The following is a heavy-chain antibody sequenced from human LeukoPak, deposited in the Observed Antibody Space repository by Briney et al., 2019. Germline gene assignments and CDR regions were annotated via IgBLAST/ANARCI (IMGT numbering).Heavy chain of an antibody. D-gene: IGHD1-1*01. J-gene: IGHJ4*02. Sequence: SVKVSCKASGFTFTNSAVQWVRQARGQRLEWIGWIVVASGNTNYAPKFQERVTITRDMSTSTAYMELSSLRSEDTAVYYCAADSGTQGDLFDYWGQGTLVAVSS. CDR1: GFTFTNSA. V-gene: IGHV1-58*01. CDR2: IVVASGNT. CDR3: AADSGTQGDLFDY.